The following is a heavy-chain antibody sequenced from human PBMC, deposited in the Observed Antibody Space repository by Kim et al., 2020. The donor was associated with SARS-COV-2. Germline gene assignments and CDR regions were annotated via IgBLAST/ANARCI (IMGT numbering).Heavy chain of an antibody. CDR2: ISYDGSNK. Sequence: GGSLRLSCAASGFTFSSYAMHWVRQAPGKGPEWVAVISYDGSNKYYADSVKGRFTISRDNSKNTLYLQMNSLRAEDTAVYYCARGPSQFGESLLFYYYGMDVWGQGTTVTVSS. J-gene: IGHJ6*02. CDR1: GFTFSSYA. CDR3: ARGPSQFGESLLFYYYGMDV. V-gene: IGHV3-30*04. D-gene: IGHD3-10*01.